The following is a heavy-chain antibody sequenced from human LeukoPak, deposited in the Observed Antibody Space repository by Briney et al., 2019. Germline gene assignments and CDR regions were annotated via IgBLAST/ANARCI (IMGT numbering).Heavy chain of an antibody. CDR1: AGSISSYY. V-gene: IGHV4-4*07. J-gene: IGHJ6*02. CDR3: ARLVNIVATVSGMDV. CDR2: IYTSGSTNYNPFLT. Sequence: PSATLSLTSTVSAGSISSYYWSWIRQPAGKGLGWIRRIYTSGSTNYNPFLTNYNPSLKSRVTISVDTSKNQFSLKLTSVTAADTAVYYCARLVNIVATVSGMDVWGQGTTVSVSS. D-gene: IGHD5-12*01.